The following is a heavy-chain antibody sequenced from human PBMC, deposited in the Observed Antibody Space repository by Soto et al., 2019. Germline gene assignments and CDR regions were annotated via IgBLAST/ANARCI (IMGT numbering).Heavy chain of an antibody. CDR3: ARDPGNSGDLSYYYYYGMDV. D-gene: IGHD1-26*01. V-gene: IGHV1-18*01. CDR1: GYTFTSYG. CDR2: ISAYNGNT. J-gene: IGHJ6*02. Sequence: RASVKVSCKASGYTFTSYGISWVRQAPGQGLEWMGWISAYNGNTNYAQKLQGRVTMTTDTSTSTAYMELRSLRSDDTAVYYCARDPGNSGDLSYYYYYGMDVWGQGTTVTVSS.